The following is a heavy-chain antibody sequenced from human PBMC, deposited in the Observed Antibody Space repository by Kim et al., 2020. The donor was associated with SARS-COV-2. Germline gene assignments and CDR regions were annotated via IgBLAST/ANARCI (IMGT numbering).Heavy chain of an antibody. D-gene: IGHD2-2*01. CDR1: EYSFTSYW. Sequence: GESLKISCKGSEYSFTSYWISWVRQMPGKGLEWMGRIDPSDSYTNYSPSFQGHVTISADKSISTAYLQWSSLKASDTAMYYCARHSGRKYIVVVPAATYFDYWGQGTLVTVSS. CDR2: IDPSDSYT. V-gene: IGHV5-10-1*01. J-gene: IGHJ4*02. CDR3: ARHSGRKYIVVVPAATYFDY.